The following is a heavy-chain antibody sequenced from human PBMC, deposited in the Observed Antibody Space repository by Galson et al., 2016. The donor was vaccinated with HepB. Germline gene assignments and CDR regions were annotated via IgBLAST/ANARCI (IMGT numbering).Heavy chain of an antibody. V-gene: IGHV4-31*02. Sequence: SWIRQLPGKGLEWIGYIYHSGSTYYNPSLRGRLSFLVDASKNQFSLRLNSVTAADTAVYFYARPSAGRDGYKGGWGSFDIWGQGTMVTVSS. D-gene: IGHD5-24*01. J-gene: IGHJ3*02. CDR2: IYHSGST. CDR3: ARPSAGRDGYKGGWGSFDI.